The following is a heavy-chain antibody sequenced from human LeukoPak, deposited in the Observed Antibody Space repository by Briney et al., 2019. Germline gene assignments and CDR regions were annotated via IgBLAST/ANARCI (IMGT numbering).Heavy chain of an antibody. J-gene: IGHJ4*02. CDR3: AKNIHSGSWYYFDY. D-gene: IGHD6-13*01. CDR1: GFTFDDYA. V-gene: IGHV3-9*01. Sequence: GRSLRLSCAASGFTFDDYAIHWVRQAPGKGLEWVSGISWNSGSIGYADSVKGRFTISRDNAKNSLYLQMNSLRAEDTALYYCAKNIHSGSWYYFDYWGQGTLVTVSS. CDR2: ISWNSGSI.